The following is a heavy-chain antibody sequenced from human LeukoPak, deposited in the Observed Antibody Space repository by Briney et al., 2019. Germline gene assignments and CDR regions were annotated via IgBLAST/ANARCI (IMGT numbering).Heavy chain of an antibody. CDR1: GYTLTELS. J-gene: IGHJ5*02. CDR2: FDPEDGET. D-gene: IGHD2-2*01. Sequence: ASVKVSCKVSGYTLTELSMHWVRQAPGKGLEWMGGFDPEDGETIYAQKFQGRVTMTEDTSTDTAYMELSSLRSEDTALYYCAKGRDKYQLLSKNWFDPWGQGTLVTVSS. CDR3: AKGRDKYQLLSKNWFDP. V-gene: IGHV1-24*01.